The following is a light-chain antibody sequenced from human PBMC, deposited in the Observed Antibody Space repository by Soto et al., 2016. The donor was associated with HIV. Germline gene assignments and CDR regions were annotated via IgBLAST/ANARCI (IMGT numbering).Light chain of an antibody. CDR3: QKYDSAPWT. CDR1: QGITNY. J-gene: IGKJ1*01. Sequence: QSPSSLSASVGDRVTITCRASQGITNYLAWYQQKPGKVPKLLIYAASTLQSGVPSRFSGSGSGTDFTLTITSLQPEGVATYYCQKYDSAPWTFGQGTKVEIK. V-gene: IGKV1-27*01. CDR2: AAS.